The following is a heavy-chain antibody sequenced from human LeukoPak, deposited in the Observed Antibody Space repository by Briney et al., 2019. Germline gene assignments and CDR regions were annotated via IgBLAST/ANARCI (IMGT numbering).Heavy chain of an antibody. V-gene: IGHV4-59*13. D-gene: IGHD3-10*01. CDR1: GGSFSGYY. CDR2: IYNSGSST. Sequence: PSETLSLTCAVYGGSFSGYYWNWIRQPPEKGLEWIGYIYNSGSSTIYNPSLKSRVTISVDTSKNQFSLRLSSVTAADTAVYFCVRDRELTYWGQGTLVTVSS. J-gene: IGHJ4*02. CDR3: VRDRELTY.